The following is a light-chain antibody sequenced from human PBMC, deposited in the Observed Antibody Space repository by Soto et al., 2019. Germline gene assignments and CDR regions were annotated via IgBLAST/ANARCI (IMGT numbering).Light chain of an antibody. V-gene: IGLV3-9*01. Sequence: SYELTQPLSVSVALGQTARITCGGNNIGSKNVHWYQQKPGQAPVLVIYRDSNRPSGIPERFSGSNSGNTATLTISRAQAEDEADYYCQVWDSSTAGVFGGGTKLTVL. CDR3: QVWDSSTAGV. CDR1: NIGSKN. CDR2: RDS. J-gene: IGLJ3*02.